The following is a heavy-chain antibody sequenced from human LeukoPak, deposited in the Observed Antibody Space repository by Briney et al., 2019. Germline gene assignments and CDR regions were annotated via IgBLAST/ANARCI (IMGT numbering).Heavy chain of an antibody. CDR1: GYTFTSYY. CDR2: INPSGGST. CDR3: ARAGVLPWFGESPGAFDI. D-gene: IGHD3-10*01. Sequence: ASVKVSRKASGYTFTSYYMHWVRQAPGQGLEWMGIINPSGGSTSYAQKFQGRVTMTRDMSTSTVYMELSSLRSEDTAVYYCARAGVLPWFGESPGAFDIWGQGTMVTVSS. J-gene: IGHJ3*02. V-gene: IGHV1-46*01.